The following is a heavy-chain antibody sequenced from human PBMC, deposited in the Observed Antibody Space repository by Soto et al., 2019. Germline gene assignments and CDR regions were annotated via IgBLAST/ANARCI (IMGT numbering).Heavy chain of an antibody. V-gene: IGHV3-30-3*01. Sequence: QVQLVESGGGVVQPGGSLRLSCAASGFTFRNHAMHWVRQAPGKGLECLAVIAHDGSNAFYRDSVKGRFTVSRDNSKXXLXXXXXXXXXXXXXXXXXXXXXXXXXXVVVGARPGEYGTDIWGQGTTVIVSS. CDR2: IAHDGSNA. CDR1: GFTFRNHA. CDR3: XXXXXXXXXVVVGARPGEYGTDI. D-gene: IGHD2-15*01. J-gene: IGHJ6*02.